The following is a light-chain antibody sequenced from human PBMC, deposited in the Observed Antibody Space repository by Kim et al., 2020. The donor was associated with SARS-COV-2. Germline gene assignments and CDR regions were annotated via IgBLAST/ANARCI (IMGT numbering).Light chain of an antibody. J-gene: IGKJ4*01. CDR2: SAP. V-gene: IGKV1-39*02. CDR1: QIMSSS. Sequence: AFVGDRPTIPCRAIQIMSSSLNWYQRKPGRVPDPPTYSAPSVQRAVPSRSSGSGSGTDSSSTISSLKPEDLASYSGQQVETCPLTFGGESKVDIK. CDR3: QQVETCPLT.